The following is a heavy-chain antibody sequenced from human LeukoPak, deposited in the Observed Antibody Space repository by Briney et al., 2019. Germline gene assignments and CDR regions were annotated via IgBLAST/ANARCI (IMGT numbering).Heavy chain of an antibody. CDR2: IIPILGIA. J-gene: IGHJ6*02. V-gene: IGHV1-69*04. CDR1: GGTFSSYA. CDR3: ATAYSSSWTYGMDV. Sequence: ASVKVSCEASGGTFSSYAISWVRQAPGQGLEWMGRIIPILGIANYAQKFQGRVTITADKSTSTAYMELSSLRSEDTAVYYCATAYSSSWTYGMDVWGQGTTVTVSS. D-gene: IGHD6-13*01.